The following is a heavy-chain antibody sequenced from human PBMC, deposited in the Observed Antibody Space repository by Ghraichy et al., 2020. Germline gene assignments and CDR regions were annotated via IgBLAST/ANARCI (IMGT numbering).Heavy chain of an antibody. D-gene: IGHD4-11*01. J-gene: IGHJ6*02. CDR3: ARDTGSSYYGMDV. V-gene: IGHV3-66*01. CDR2: IYSGGTT. Sequence: GGSLRLSCAASGFSVSSNYMSWVRQAPGKGLQWVSVIYSGGTTYYADSVKGRFTISRDNSKNTLYLQMNSLRAEDTAVYYCARDTGSSYYGMDVWGQGTTVTVSS. CDR1: GFSVSSNY.